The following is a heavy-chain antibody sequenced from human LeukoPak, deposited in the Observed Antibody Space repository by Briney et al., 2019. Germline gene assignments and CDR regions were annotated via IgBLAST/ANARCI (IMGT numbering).Heavy chain of an antibody. CDR3: AKVPSSASGWYRFDY. D-gene: IGHD6-19*01. J-gene: IGHJ4*02. CDR2: ISGDGGST. CDR1: GFSLSGYW. V-gene: IGHV3-43*02. Sequence: PGGSLRLSCAASGFSLSGYWMHWVRQTPGKGLEWVSLISGDGGSTYFADSVKGRFTVSRDNSKNSLYLQMNSLRPEDTALYYCAKVPSSASGWYRFDYWGQGTLVTVSS.